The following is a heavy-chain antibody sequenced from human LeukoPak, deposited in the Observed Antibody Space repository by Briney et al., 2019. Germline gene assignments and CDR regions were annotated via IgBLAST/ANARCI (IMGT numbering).Heavy chain of an antibody. CDR2: IYPGDSDT. CDR3: ARRGRCSSTTCYASFDS. J-gene: IGHJ5*01. CDR1: GYSFTTYW. V-gene: IGHV5-51*01. Sequence: GEPLKISCKGSGYSFTTYWIGWVRQMPGKGLEWMGIIYPGDSDTRYSPSFQGQVTISADKSINTAYLQWSSLKASDTAMYYCARRGRCSSTTCYASFDSWGQGTLVTVSS. D-gene: IGHD2-2*01.